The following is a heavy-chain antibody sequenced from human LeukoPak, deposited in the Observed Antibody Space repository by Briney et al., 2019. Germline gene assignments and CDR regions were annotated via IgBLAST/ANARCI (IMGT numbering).Heavy chain of an antibody. Sequence: PGGSLRLSCAASGFTFSSYAMSWVRQAPGKGLEWVSVISGSGGSTYYADSVKGRFTISRDNSKNTLYLQMNSLRAEDTAVYYCAKDLCGSCYNWFDPWGQGTLVTVSS. CDR2: ISGSGGST. CDR1: GFTFSSYA. D-gene: IGHD2-15*01. CDR3: AKDLCGSCYNWFDP. J-gene: IGHJ5*02. V-gene: IGHV3-23*01.